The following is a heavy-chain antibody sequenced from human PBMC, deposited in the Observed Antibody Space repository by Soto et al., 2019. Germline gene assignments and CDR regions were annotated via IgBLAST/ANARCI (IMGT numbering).Heavy chain of an antibody. CDR3: AGITNSGVVLDS. Sequence: GGSLRLSCAASGFTFSSYARSWVRQAPGKGLEWVSAISGSGGSTYYADSVKGRFTISRDNAKNTLYLQMNSLRAEDTAVYYCAGITNSGVVLDSWGQGTLVTVSS. V-gene: IGHV3-23*01. J-gene: IGHJ4*02. CDR1: GFTFSSYA. CDR2: ISGSGGST. D-gene: IGHD3-3*01.